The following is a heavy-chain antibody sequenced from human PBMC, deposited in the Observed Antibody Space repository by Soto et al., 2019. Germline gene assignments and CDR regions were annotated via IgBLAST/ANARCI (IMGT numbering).Heavy chain of an antibody. CDR1: GGTFSSYA. J-gene: IGHJ6*02. CDR2: IIPIFGTA. CDR3: ARDRRTITMIVGYYYYYGMDV. Sequence: GASVKLSCKASGGTFSSYAISWVRQAPGQGLEWMGGIIPIFGTANYAQKFQGRVTITADESTSTAYMELSSLRSEDTAVYYCARDRRTITMIVGYYYYYGMDVWGQGTTVTVSS. D-gene: IGHD3-22*01. V-gene: IGHV1-69*13.